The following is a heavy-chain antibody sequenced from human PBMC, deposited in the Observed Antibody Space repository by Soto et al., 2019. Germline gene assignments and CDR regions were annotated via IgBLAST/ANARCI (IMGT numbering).Heavy chain of an antibody. J-gene: IGHJ4*02. D-gene: IGHD1-7*01. Sequence: EVQLVESGGGLVQPGGSLRLSCAASGFTFSGHWMTWVRQAPGKGLEWVANIKQDGTEKYYVGSVRGRFTISRDNANNSVYLQMDSLRAADSAVYYCARDQGVTGTTGDFDYWGQGTLVIVSS. CDR1: GFTFSGHW. CDR3: ARDQGVTGTTGDFDY. CDR2: IKQDGTEK. V-gene: IGHV3-7*05.